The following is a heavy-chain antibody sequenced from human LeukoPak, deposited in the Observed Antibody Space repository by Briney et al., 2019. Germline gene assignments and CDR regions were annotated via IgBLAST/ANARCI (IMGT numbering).Heavy chain of an antibody. Sequence: SETLSLTCTASGCSITYYYRHWMRQPAGKGLEWIGRIYTSGSTNYNPSLKSRVTMSVDTSKNQFSLKLTSVTAADTAVYYCARGRRNYYFDVIDVWGQGTTVTVSS. CDR3: ARGRRNYYFDVIDV. V-gene: IGHV4-4*07. J-gene: IGHJ6*02. CDR1: GCSITYYY. CDR2: IYTSGST.